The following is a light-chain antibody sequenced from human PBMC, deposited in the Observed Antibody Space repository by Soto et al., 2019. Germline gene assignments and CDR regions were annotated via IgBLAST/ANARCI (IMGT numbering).Light chain of an antibody. V-gene: IGLV1-40*01. CDR1: SSNIGAGYD. CDR2: GNS. J-gene: IGLJ1*01. CDR3: QSYDSSLSGSERYV. Sequence: QPVLTQPPSVSGAPGQRVTISCTGSSSNIGAGYDVHWYQQLPGTAPKLLIYGNSNRPSGVPDRFSGSKSGTSASLAITGLQAEDEADYYCQSYDSSLSGSERYVFGTGTKVTVL.